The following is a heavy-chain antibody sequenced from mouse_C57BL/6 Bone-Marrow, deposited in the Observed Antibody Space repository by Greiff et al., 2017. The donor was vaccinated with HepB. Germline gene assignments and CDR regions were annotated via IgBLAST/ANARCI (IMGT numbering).Heavy chain of an antibody. CDR2: IYPRDGST. J-gene: IGHJ2*01. CDR3: ARGVLGRGYFDY. CDR1: GYTFTDHT. D-gene: IGHD4-1*01. Sequence: VMLVESDAELVKPGASVKISRKVSGYTFTDHTIHWMKQRPEQGLEWIGYIYPRDGSTKYNEKFKGKATLTADKSSSTTYMQLNSLTSEDSAVYFCARGVLGRGYFDYWGPGTTLTVSS. V-gene: IGHV1-78*01.